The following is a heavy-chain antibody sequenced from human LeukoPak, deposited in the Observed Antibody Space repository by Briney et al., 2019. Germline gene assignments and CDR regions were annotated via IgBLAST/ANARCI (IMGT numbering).Heavy chain of an antibody. CDR1: GGSFSGYY. CDR3: ARTDAAYSSLNC. J-gene: IGHJ4*02. V-gene: IGHV4-34*01. D-gene: IGHD6-13*01. Sequence: PSETLSLTCAVYGGSFSGYYWSWIRQPPGKGLEWIGEINHSGSTNYNPSLKSRVTISVDTSKNQFSLKLSSVTAADTAVYYCARTDAAYSSLNCWGQGTLVTVSS. CDR2: INHSGST.